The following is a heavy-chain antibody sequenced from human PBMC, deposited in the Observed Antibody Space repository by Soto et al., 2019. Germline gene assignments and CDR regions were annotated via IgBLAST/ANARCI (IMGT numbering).Heavy chain of an antibody. CDR3: SIFQYYDNRRDLQSFPRQGTSDL. J-gene: IGHJ2*01. CDR2: IHYSGST. D-gene: IGHD4-4*01. V-gene: IGHV4-39*01. CDR1: AGTPRRGAYY. Sequence: YTVSAGTPRRGAYYVCWILLPTRKRLEWIGNIHYSGSTYYDSSLKSRVTISVDTSKNQFSLKLSSVTAADTAVYYCSIFQYYDNRRDLQSFPRQGTSDL.